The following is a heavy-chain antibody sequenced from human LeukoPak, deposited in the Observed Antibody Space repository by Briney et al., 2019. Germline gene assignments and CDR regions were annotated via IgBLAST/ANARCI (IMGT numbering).Heavy chain of an antibody. CDR1: GYSFTSYW. Sequence: GESLKISCKGSGYSFTSYWISWVRQMPGKGLEWMGRIDPSDSYTNYSPSFQGHVTISADKSISTAYLQWSSLKASDTAMYYCARRKSSSSRWFDPWGQGTLVTVSS. CDR2: IDPSDSYT. J-gene: IGHJ5*02. D-gene: IGHD6-6*01. CDR3: ARRKSSSSRWFDP. V-gene: IGHV5-10-1*01.